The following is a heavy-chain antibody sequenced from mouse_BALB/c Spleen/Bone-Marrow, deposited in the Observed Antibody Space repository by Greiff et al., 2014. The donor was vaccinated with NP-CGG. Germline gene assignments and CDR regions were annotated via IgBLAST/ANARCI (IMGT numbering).Heavy chain of an antibody. CDR2: IYPSDSYT. CDR3: TLLSPMDY. D-gene: IGHD2-1*01. Sequence: VQLQQSGAELVGPGASVKLSCKASGYTFTSYWINWVKQRPGQGLEWIGNIYPSDSYTNYNQKFKDKATLTVDKSSSTAYMQLSSPTSEDSAVYYCTLLSPMDYWGQGTSVTVSS. V-gene: IGHV1-69*02. CDR1: GYTFTSYW. J-gene: IGHJ4*01.